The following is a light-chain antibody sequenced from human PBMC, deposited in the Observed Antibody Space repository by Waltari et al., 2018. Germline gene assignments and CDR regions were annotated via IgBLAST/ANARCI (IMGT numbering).Light chain of an antibody. CDR3: CSYAGSGTYV. J-gene: IGLJ1*01. CDR1: TSDVGNYNL. Sequence: QSALTQPASVSGTPGQSITISCTGTTSDVGNYNLVSWYQQHPGKAPKLMSCEVIKRPLGGADRFSGSKSGNTASLTISGLQAEDEADYYCCSYAGSGTYVFGTGTKVTVL. V-gene: IGLV2-23*02. CDR2: EVI.